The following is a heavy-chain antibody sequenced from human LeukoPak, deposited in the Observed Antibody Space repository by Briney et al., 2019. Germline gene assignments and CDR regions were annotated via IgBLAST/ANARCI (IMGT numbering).Heavy chain of an antibody. CDR3: ARSPDRCYLGCGFDY. D-gene: IGHD2-15*01. CDR1: GFTFSSYW. Sequence: PGGSLRLSCAASGFTFSSYWMSWVRQAPGKGLEWVANIKQDGSEKYCVDSVKGRFTISRDNAKNSLYLQMNSLIAEDTAVYYCARSPDRCYLGCGFDYCGQGALVTVSS. J-gene: IGHJ4*02. V-gene: IGHV3-7*01. CDR2: IKQDGSEK.